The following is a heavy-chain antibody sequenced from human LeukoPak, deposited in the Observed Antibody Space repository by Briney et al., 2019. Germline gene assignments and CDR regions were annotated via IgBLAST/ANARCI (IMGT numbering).Heavy chain of an antibody. CDR2: IGIRGDT. CDR1: GFTFIDYD. CDR3: ARGGIQVSGIDEFDY. J-gene: IGHJ4*02. Sequence: PGRSLRLSCAASGFTFIDYDMHWGRHVIGKGLEWVSAIGIRGDTHYSGSVKGRFTISRENAESSLYLQMSSLRAEDTAVYYCARGGIQVSGIDEFDYWGQGTLVTVSS. D-gene: IGHD6-19*01. V-gene: IGHV3-13*01.